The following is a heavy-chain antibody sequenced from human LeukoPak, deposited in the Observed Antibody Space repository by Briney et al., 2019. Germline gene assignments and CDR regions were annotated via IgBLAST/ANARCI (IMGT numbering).Heavy chain of an antibody. Sequence: SETLSLTRTVSGGSISSYYWSWIRQPPGKGLEWIWYIYYSGSTNYNPSLKSRVTISVHTSKNQFSLKLSSVTAADTAVYYCARLGAPGAGWYFDLWGRGTLVTVSS. CDR2: IYYSGST. D-gene: IGHD1-26*01. V-gene: IGHV4-59*01. J-gene: IGHJ2*01. CDR1: GGSISSYY. CDR3: ARLGAPGAGWYFDL.